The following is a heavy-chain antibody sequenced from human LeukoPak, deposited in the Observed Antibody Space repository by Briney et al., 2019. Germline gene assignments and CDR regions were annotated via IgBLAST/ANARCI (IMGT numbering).Heavy chain of an antibody. Sequence: KISCKGSGYSFTSYWIGWVRQAPGQGLEWMGRIIPILGIANYAQKFQGRVTITADKSTSTAYMELSSLRSEDTAVYYCARDALYEMTNWFDPWGQGTLVTVSS. D-gene: IGHD2-8*01. V-gene: IGHV1-69*04. J-gene: IGHJ5*02. CDR1: GYSFTSYW. CDR3: ARDALYEMTNWFDP. CDR2: IIPILGIA.